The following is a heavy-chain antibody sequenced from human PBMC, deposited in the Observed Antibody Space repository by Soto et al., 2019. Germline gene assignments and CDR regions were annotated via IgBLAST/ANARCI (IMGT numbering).Heavy chain of an antibody. Sequence: ASVKVSCKASGCTFSSYAISWVRQAPGQGLEWMGGIIPIFGTANYAQKFQGRVTITADKSTSTAYMELSSLRSEDTAVYYCARLGYCSSTSCYTRGEYRNIRSDYGMEVWGQGTTVSVSS. CDR3: ARLGYCSSTSCYTRGEYRNIRSDYGMEV. CDR2: IIPIFGTA. D-gene: IGHD2-2*02. V-gene: IGHV1-69*06. J-gene: IGHJ6*01. CDR1: GCTFSSYA.